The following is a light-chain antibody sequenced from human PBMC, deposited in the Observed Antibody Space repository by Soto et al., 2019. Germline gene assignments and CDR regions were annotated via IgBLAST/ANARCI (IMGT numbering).Light chain of an antibody. Sequence: EIEMTQSPATLSVSPGERATLSCRASQSVNTNLAWYQQKPGQAPRLLIYGASTRAPGIPARFSCSGYGTELTLTVSSLQYEDFAIYYCQQYNHWPPWLPVGGGTKVEVK. CDR1: QSVNTN. CDR2: GAS. CDR3: QQYNHWPPWLP. V-gene: IGKV3-15*01. J-gene: IGKJ4*01.